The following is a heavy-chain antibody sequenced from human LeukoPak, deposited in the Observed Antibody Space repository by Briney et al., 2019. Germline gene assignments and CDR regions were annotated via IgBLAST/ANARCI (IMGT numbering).Heavy chain of an antibody. CDR3: ARPLPYGTTWYGRSDF. Sequence: GGSLRLSCEVSGFTFSSYWMSWVRQAPGKGLEWVANIKQDGSDKYYVDSVKGRFTISRDNAMNSLYLQMNSLRAEDTAIYYCARPLPYGTTWYGRSDFWGQGTLVTVSS. CDR1: GFTFSSYW. J-gene: IGHJ4*02. CDR2: IKQDGSDK. V-gene: IGHV3-7*03. D-gene: IGHD6-13*01.